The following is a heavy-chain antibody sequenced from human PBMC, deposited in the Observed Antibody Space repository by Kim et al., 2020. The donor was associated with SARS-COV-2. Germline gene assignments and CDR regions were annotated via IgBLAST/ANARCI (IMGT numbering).Heavy chain of an antibody. V-gene: IGHV3-30*18. CDR3: AKDPLWFGELDYYYYGMDV. J-gene: IGHJ6*02. D-gene: IGHD3-10*01. Sequence: GGSLRLSCAASGFTFSSYGMHWVRQAPGKGLEWVAVISYDGSNTYYADSVKGRFTISRDNSKNTLYLQMNSLRAEDTAVYYCAKDPLWFGELDYYYYGMDVWGQGTTVTVSS. CDR1: GFTFSSYG. CDR2: ISYDGSNT.